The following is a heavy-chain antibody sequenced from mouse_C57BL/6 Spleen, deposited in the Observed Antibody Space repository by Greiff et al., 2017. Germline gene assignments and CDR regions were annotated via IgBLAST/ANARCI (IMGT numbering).Heavy chain of an antibody. CDR2: INPGSGGT. D-gene: IGHD1-1*01. Sequence: QVQLQQSGAELVRPGTSVKVSCKASGYAFTNYLIEWVKQRPGQGLEWIGVINPGSGGTNYNEKFKGKATLTADKSSSTAYMQLSSLTSEDSAVYFCARRDYGSSYGFDYWGQGTTLTVSS. J-gene: IGHJ2*01. CDR1: GYAFTNYL. CDR3: ARRDYGSSYGFDY. V-gene: IGHV1-54*01.